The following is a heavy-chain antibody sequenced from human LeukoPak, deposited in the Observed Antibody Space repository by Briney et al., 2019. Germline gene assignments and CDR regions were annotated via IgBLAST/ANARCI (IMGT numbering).Heavy chain of an antibody. CDR2: ISAYNGNT. D-gene: IGHD6-13*01. CDR1: GYTFTSYG. J-gene: IGHJ5*02. V-gene: IGHV1-18*01. CDR3: ARQQQLAWGYDWFDP. Sequence: ASVKVSCKASGYTFTSYGISWVRQAPGQGLEWMGWISAYNGNTNYAQKLQGRVTMTTDTSTSTAYMELRSLRSDDTAVYYCARQQQLAWGYDWFDPWGQGTLVTVSS.